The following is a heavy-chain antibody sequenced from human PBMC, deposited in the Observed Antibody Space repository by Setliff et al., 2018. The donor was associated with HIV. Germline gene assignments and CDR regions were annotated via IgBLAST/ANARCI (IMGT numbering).Heavy chain of an antibody. V-gene: IGHV4-4*08. Sequence: SETLSLTCTVSSGSISTHYWSWIRQPPGKGLEWIGYIYTSGTTYYNPSLKSRVTISIDTSKNQFSLKLSSVTAADTAVYYCARALGGSGWSIDYWGQGTLVT. CDR2: IYTSGTT. CDR1: SGSISTHY. J-gene: IGHJ4*02. CDR3: ARALGGSGWSIDY. D-gene: IGHD6-19*01.